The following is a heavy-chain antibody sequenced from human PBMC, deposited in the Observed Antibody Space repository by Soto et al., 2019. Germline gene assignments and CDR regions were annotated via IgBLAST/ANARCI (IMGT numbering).Heavy chain of an antibody. V-gene: IGHV4-31*03. CDR2: IQYSGSA. D-gene: IGHD2-15*01. J-gene: IGHJ4*02. CDR3: AALAEGTGGRGN. Sequence: SDTLSLTCLVSGVSISSGGYHWHWIRQHPGKGLEWIGQIQYSGSAYYNPSLQNRLTISVDTAKNQLSLKVRSVTAADTAVYYCAALAEGTGGRGNWGQGALVTVSS. CDR1: GVSISSGGYH.